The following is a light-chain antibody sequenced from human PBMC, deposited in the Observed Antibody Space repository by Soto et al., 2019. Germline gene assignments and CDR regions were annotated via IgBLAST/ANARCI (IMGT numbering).Light chain of an antibody. V-gene: IGKV3-15*01. CDR2: GAS. J-gene: IGKJ3*01. CDR3: QQRSNWPPIT. Sequence: EIVMTQSPTTLSVSPGERATLSCRASQSISNNLAWYQQKPGQAPRLLMYGASTRATGIPGRFSGSGSGTEFNLTITSLQSEDFAVYYCQQRSNWPPITFGPGTKVDIK. CDR1: QSISNN.